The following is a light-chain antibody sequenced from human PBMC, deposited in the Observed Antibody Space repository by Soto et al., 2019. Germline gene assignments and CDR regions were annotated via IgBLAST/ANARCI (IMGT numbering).Light chain of an antibody. V-gene: IGKV1-5*03. J-gene: IGKJ1*01. CDR3: QHYNSYLT. Sequence: DLQMTQSPSTLSVSVGDRVTITCRASQSISSWLAWYQQKPGKAPKLLIYKASSLESGVPSRFSGSGSGTEFTLTISSLQPDDFATYYCQHYNSYLTFGQGNTVAIK. CDR1: QSISSW. CDR2: KAS.